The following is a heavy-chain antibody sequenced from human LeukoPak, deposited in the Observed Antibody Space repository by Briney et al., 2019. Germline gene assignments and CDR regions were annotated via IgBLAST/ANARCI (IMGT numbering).Heavy chain of an antibody. CDR2: IYTSGST. D-gene: IGHD2-15*01. CDR1: GGSISSYY. Sequence: SETLSLTCTVSGGSISSYYWSWIRQPAGKGLEWIGRIYTSGSTNYNPSLKSRVTMSVDTSKNQFSLKLSSVTAADTAVYYCARDGYCSGGSCYGGINYYYYGRDVWGQGTTVTVSS. J-gene: IGHJ6*02. V-gene: IGHV4-4*07. CDR3: ARDGYCSGGSCYGGINYYYYGRDV.